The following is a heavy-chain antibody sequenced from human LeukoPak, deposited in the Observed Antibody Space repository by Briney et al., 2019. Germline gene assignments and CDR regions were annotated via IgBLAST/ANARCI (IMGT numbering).Heavy chain of an antibody. CDR2: ISGSGGST. V-gene: IGHV3-23*01. D-gene: IGHD4-17*01. CDR1: GFTFSSYA. CDR3: AKDGRAYDYGDYGYFQH. Sequence: GGSLRLSCPASGFTFSSYAMSWVRQAPGKGLEWVSAISGSGGSTYYAESVKGRFTISRDNSKNTLYLQMNSLRAEDTAVYYCAKDGRAYDYGDYGYFQHWGQGTLVTVSS. J-gene: IGHJ1*01.